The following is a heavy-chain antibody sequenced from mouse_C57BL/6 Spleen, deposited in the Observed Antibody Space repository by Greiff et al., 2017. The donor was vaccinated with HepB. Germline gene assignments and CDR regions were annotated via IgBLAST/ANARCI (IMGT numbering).Heavy chain of an antibody. J-gene: IGHJ4*01. CDR3: ARYGNYPSMDY. D-gene: IGHD2-1*01. CDR1: GYTFTSYW. CDR2: IDPSDSYT. V-gene: IGHV1-50*01. Sequence: QVHVKQPGAELVKPGASVKLSCKASGYTFTSYWMQWVKQRPGQGLEWIGEIDPSDSYTNYNQKFKGKATLTVDTSSSTAYMQLSSLTSEDSAVYYCARYGNYPSMDYWGQGTSVTVSS.